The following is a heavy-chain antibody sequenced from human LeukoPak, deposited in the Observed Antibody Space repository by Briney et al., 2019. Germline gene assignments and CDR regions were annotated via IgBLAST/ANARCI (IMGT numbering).Heavy chain of an antibody. V-gene: IGHV1-69*01. D-gene: IGHD5-12*01. CDR3: ARGSGDSSGYDLPKPYSY. Sequence: ASVTVSFTASGGTFSSYAISWVRQAPGQGLEWMGGIIPIFGTANYAQKFQGRVTITADESTNTAYMELRSLRSEDTAVYYCARGSGDSSGYDLPKPYSYWGQGTLVTVSS. J-gene: IGHJ4*02. CDR1: GGTFSSYA. CDR2: IIPIFGTA.